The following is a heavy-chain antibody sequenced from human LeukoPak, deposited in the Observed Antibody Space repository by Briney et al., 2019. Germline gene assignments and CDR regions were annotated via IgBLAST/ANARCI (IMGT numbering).Heavy chain of an antibody. D-gene: IGHD3-22*01. J-gene: IGHJ3*02. Sequence: SETLSLTCTVSGGSISSGTYYWGWVRQPPGKGLEWIGTIYYSGTTYYNPSLKSRVTISIDTSKNQFSLKLSSVTAADTAVYYCARDRPTYYYDSSGYYDAFDIWGQGTMVTVSS. V-gene: IGHV4-39*07. CDR1: GGSISSGTYY. CDR3: ARDRPTYYYDSSGYYDAFDI. CDR2: IYYSGTT.